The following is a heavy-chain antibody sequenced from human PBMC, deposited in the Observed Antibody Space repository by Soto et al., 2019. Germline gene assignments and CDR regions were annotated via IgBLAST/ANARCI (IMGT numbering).Heavy chain of an antibody. CDR2: IFYLGSS. D-gene: IGHD3-3*02. J-gene: IGHJ5*02. V-gene: IGHV4-39*01. Sequence: SETLSLTCTVSGDSIISSDFYWGWVRQPPGKGLEWIGSIFYLGSSYYNPSLKSRVTMSVDTSKNQFSLRLRSVTAADTALYVCARHSLALRKNNWFDPWGQGIMVTVSS. CDR3: ARHSLALRKNNWFDP. CDR1: GDSIISSDFY.